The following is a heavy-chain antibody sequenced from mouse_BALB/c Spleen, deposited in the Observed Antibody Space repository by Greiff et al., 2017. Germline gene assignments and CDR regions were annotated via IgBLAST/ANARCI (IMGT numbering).Heavy chain of an antibody. Sequence: EVQLQQSGPELVKPGASVKMSCKASGYTFTSYVMHWVKQKPGQGLEWIGYINPYNDGTKYNEKFKGKATLTSDKSYSTAYMELSSLTSEDSAVYYCARDLGYYRFLWFAYWGQGTLVTVSA. CDR3: ARDLGYYRFLWFAY. D-gene: IGHD2-12*01. V-gene: IGHV1-14*01. CDR2: INPYNDGT. CDR1: GYTFTSYV. J-gene: IGHJ3*01.